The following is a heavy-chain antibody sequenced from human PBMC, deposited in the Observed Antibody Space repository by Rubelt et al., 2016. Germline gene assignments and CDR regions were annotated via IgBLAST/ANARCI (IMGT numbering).Heavy chain of an antibody. V-gene: IGHV4-38-2*02. J-gene: IGHJ4*02. D-gene: IGHD4-17*01. CDR2: ISHGGNT. CDR3: ARLETTVTKRSFDY. Sequence: QVQLQESGPGLVKSSETLSLTCTVSGYSISSGHYWGWIRQPPGKGLEWIGSISHGGNTYYNPSLKSRITMSVDTSKNQFSLKRSSVSAADTAVYYCARLETTVTKRSFDYWGQGTLVTVSS. CDR1: GYSISSGHY.